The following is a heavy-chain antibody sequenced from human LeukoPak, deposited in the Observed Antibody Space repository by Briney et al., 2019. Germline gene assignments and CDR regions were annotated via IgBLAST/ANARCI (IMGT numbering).Heavy chain of an antibody. CDR1: GYTFTSYG. D-gene: IGHD3-22*01. CDR2: ISAYNGNT. V-gene: IGHV1-18*01. CDR3: AREVYYYDSSGQYYFDY. Sequence: ASVKVSCKASGYTFTSYGISWVRQAPGQGLECMGWISAYNGNTNYAQKLQGRVTMTTDTSTSTAYMELRSLRSDDTAVYYCAREVYYYDSSGQYYFDYWGQGTLVTVSS. J-gene: IGHJ4*02.